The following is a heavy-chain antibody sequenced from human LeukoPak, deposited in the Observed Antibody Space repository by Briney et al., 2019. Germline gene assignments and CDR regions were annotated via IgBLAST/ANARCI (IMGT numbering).Heavy chain of an antibody. V-gene: IGHV3-21*01. CDR1: GFTFSNYG. J-gene: IGHJ4*02. Sequence: GGSLRLSCAASGFTFSNYGMNWVRQAPGKGLEWVSSISSGSSYIYYEDSVKGRFTISRDNAKNSLYLQMNSLRAEDTAVYYCARARTMYSSGWYQVVNFDYWGQGTLVTVSS. CDR3: ARARTMYSSGWYQVVNFDY. CDR2: ISSGSSYI. D-gene: IGHD6-19*01.